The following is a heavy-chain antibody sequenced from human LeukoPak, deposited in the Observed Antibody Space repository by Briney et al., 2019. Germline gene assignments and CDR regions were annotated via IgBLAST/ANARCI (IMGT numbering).Heavy chain of an antibody. Sequence: PGGSLRLSCAASGFRFSSYGMHWVRQAPGKGLEWVAFIRYEGSDTYDGSDEYYGDSVKGRFTISRDNSKNIVFLQMNDLRTEDTAFYYCTRDSANYHFAYWGQGALVTVSS. D-gene: IGHD4/OR15-4a*01. V-gene: IGHV3-30*02. CDR2: IRYEGSDTYDGSDE. CDR3: TRDSANYHFAY. CDR1: GFRFSSYG. J-gene: IGHJ4*02.